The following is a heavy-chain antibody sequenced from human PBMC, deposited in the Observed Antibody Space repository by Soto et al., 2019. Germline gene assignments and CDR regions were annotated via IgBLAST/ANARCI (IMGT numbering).Heavy chain of an antibody. V-gene: IGHV3-7*01. CDR3: VRAIGHYGMDV. Sequence: TGGSLRLSCAASIFTFSSYWMSWVRQAPGRGLEWVANIKEDGSDTYYEDSVKGRFTISRDNAKKSLYLQMNSLRAEDTAVYYCVRAIGHYGMDVWGRGTTVTVSS. CDR2: IKEDGSDT. CDR1: IFTFSSYW. D-gene: IGHD3-22*01. J-gene: IGHJ6*02.